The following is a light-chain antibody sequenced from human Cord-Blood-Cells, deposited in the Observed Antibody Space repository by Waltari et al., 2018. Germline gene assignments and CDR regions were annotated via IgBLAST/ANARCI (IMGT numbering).Light chain of an antibody. CDR1: SLRSYY. V-gene: IGLV3-19*01. Sequence: SSELTQDPAVSVALGQTVRITCQGDSLRSYYASWYQQKPGQTPVLVIYGKNNRPSGIPYRFSGSSSGNTASLTITGAQAEDEADYYCNSRDSSGNHLNWVFGGGTKLTVL. CDR2: GKN. CDR3: NSRDSSGNHLNWV. J-gene: IGLJ3*02.